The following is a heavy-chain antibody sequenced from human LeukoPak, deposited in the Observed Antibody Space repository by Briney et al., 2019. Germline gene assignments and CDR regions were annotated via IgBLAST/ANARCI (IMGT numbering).Heavy chain of an antibody. CDR3: AKDLLGWFDP. Sequence: PGGSLRLPCAAAGFTFSTSVMTWARQAPGKGLHWVSSISPSGGATYYADSVKGRFTISRDNSKNTLYLQMNNLRAEDTALYYCAKDLLGWFDPWGQGTLVTVSS. CDR1: GFTFSTSV. J-gene: IGHJ5*02. V-gene: IGHV3-23*01. D-gene: IGHD7-27*01. CDR2: ISPSGGAT.